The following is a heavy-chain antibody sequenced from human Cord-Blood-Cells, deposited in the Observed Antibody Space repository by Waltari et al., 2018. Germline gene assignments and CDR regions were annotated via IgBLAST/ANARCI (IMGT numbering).Heavy chain of an antibody. V-gene: IGHV4-34*01. CDR2: INHSGST. D-gene: IGHD6-19*01. Sequence: QVQLQQWGAGLLKPSETLSLTCAVYGGSFSGYYWSWIRQPPGKGLEWIGEINHSGSTNDTPSLKSRVTISVDTSKNQFSLKLSSVTAADTAVYYCATLGGSGWYFDYWGQGTLVTVSS. J-gene: IGHJ4*02. CDR3: ATLGGSGWYFDY. CDR1: GGSFSGYY.